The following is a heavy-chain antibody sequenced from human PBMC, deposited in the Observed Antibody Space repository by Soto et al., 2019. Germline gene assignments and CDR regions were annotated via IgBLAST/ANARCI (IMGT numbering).Heavy chain of an antibody. CDR1: GGSISSYY. Sequence: SETLSLTCTVSGGSISSYYWSWIRQPPGNGLEWIGYIYYSGSSNYNPSLKSRVTISVDTSKNQFSLKLSSVTAAYTAVYYCARGFGISSGFVDYWGQGTLVTVSS. CDR3: ARGFGISSGFVDY. J-gene: IGHJ4*02. CDR2: IYYSGSS. D-gene: IGHD6-19*01. V-gene: IGHV4-59*01.